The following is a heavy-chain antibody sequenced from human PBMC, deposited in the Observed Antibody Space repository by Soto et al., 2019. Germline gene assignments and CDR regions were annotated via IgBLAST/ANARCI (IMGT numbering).Heavy chain of an antibody. V-gene: IGHV1-8*01. CDR3: VRDSPIGSTFSGYDGIDY. Sequence: ASVKVSCKASGYTFIDYDMNWVRQATEQGLEWMGWMNPNSGNTGYAQKFQGRVTLTRNTSISTAYMELSSLRSEDTAVYYCVRDSPIGSTFSGYDGIDYWGQGTLVTVSS. CDR2: MNPNSGNT. J-gene: IGHJ4*02. D-gene: IGHD5-12*01. CDR1: GYTFIDYD.